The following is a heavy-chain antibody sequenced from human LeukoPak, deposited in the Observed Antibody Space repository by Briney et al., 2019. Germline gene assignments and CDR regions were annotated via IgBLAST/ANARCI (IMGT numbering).Heavy chain of an antibody. J-gene: IGHJ4*02. CDR2: INPNSGGT. V-gene: IGHV1-2*02. Sequence: ASVKVSCKASGYTFTGYYMHWVRQAPGQGLEWMGWINPNSGGTNYAQKFQGRVTMTRDTSISTAYMELSRLISDDTAVYYCASDSGYDSETLDYWGQGTLVTVSS. CDR1: GYTFTGYY. D-gene: IGHD5-12*01. CDR3: ASDSGYDSETLDY.